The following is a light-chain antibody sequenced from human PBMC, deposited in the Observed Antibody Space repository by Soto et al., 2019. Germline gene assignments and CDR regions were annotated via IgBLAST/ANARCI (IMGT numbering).Light chain of an antibody. Sequence: AIQMTQSQSSLSASVGDRATITCWASKDISKDLDWYKQKPGKAPKLMISAIPTLKSGVPSRFIGSGSGTDFTLTITSLQPEDFATYDCLQDYYSPYCFGQGTKLEI. V-gene: IGKV1-6*01. CDR2: AIP. CDR3: LQDYYSPYC. CDR1: KDISKD. J-gene: IGKJ2*03.